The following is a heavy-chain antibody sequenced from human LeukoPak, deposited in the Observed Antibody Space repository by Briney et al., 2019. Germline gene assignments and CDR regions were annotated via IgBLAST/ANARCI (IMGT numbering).Heavy chain of an antibody. CDR2: ISTTTSAI. D-gene: IGHD4-17*01. Sequence: GALRLSCAASGFTFSTYSMNWGRPAPGEGLGGVSYISTTTSAIYYADSVKGRFTVSRDNAKSSLYLQMNSLRADDTAVYYCARAPYGERGGSDYWGQGTLVTVSS. J-gene: IGHJ4*02. CDR1: GFTFSTYS. CDR3: ARAPYGERGGSDY. V-gene: IGHV3-48*01.